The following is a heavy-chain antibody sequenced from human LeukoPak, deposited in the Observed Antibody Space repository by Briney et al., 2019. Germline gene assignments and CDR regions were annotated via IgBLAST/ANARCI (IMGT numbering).Heavy chain of an antibody. Sequence: SETLSLTCTVSGGSISSYYWSWIRQPAGKGLERIGRIYTSGSTNYNPSLKSRVTMSVDTSKNQFSLKLSPVTAADTAVYYGARVLDPGCFDPWGQGTLVTVSS. V-gene: IGHV4-4*07. CDR1: GGSISSYY. CDR2: IYTSGST. D-gene: IGHD1-1*01. CDR3: ARVLDPGCFDP. J-gene: IGHJ5*02.